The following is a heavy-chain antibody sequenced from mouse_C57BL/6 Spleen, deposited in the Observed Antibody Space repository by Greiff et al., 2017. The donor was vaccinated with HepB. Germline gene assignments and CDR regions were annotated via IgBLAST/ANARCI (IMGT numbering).Heavy chain of an antibody. CDR3: ARKMGYGSPYYGA. CDR1: GYTFTSYW. CDR2: IDPSDSET. J-gene: IGHJ2*01. D-gene: IGHD1-1*02. V-gene: IGHV1-52*01. Sequence: VQLQQPGAELVRPGSSVKLSCKASGYTFTSYWMHWVKQRPIQGLEWIGNIDPSDSETHYNQKFKDKATLTVDKSSSTAYMQLSSLASEVSAFDYSARKMGYGSPYYGARGKGTTLPV.